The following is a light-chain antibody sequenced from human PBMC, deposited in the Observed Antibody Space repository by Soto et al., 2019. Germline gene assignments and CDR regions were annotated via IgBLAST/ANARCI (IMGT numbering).Light chain of an antibody. V-gene: IGLV2-23*02. CDR3: CSYAGNSGV. CDR1: SSDVGSYNF. J-gene: IGLJ3*02. CDR2: EVS. Sequence: QSALTQPASVSGSPGLSIIMSCTGTSSDVGSYNFVSWYQQHPGKAPKLMIYEVSKRPSGVSNRFSGSKSGNTASLTISGLQPEDEADYYCCSYAGNSGVFGGGTKLTVL.